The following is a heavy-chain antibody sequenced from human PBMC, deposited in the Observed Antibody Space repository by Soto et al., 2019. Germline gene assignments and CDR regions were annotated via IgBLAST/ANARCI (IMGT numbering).Heavy chain of an antibody. CDR1: GFTFSSYA. J-gene: IGHJ4*02. Sequence: SLRLSCAASGFTFSSYAMHWVRQAPGKGLEWVAVISYDGSNKYYADSVKGRFTISRDNSKNTLYLQMNSLRAEDTAVYYCARGLSRGATDYFDYWGQGTLVTVSS. V-gene: IGHV3-30-3*01. D-gene: IGHD1-26*01. CDR3: ARGLSRGATDYFDY. CDR2: ISYDGSNK.